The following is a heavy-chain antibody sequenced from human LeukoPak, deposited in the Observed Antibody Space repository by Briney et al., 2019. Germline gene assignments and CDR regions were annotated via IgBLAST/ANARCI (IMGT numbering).Heavy chain of an antibody. CDR2: ISGSGGST. CDR3: AKESALVVAAPAFDY. CDR1: GFTFSNYR. Sequence: GSLRLSCVASGFTFSNYRMNWVRQAPGKGLEWVSAISGSGGSTYYADSVKGRFTISRDNSKNTLYLQMNSLRAEDTAVYYCAKESALVVAAPAFDYWGQGTLVTVSS. J-gene: IGHJ4*02. D-gene: IGHD2-15*01. V-gene: IGHV3-23*01.